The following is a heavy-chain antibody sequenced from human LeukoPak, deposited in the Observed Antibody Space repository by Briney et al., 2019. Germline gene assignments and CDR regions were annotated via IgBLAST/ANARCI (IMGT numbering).Heavy chain of an antibody. Sequence: GGSLRLSCAASGFTFSSYAMHWVRQAPGKGLEYVSSISSNGGSTYYANSVKGRFTISRDNSKNTLYLQMGSLRAEDMAVYYCARLCSSTSCYNYYGMDVWGQGTTVTVSS. CDR1: GFTFSSYA. CDR3: ARLCSSTSCYNYYGMDV. CDR2: ISSNGGST. D-gene: IGHD2-2*02. V-gene: IGHV3-64*01. J-gene: IGHJ6*02.